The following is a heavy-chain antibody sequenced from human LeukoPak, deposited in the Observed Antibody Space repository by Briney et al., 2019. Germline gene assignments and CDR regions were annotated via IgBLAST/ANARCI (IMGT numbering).Heavy chain of an antibody. CDR3: ARDRAYDILTGWGQGY. D-gene: IGHD3-9*01. J-gene: IGHJ4*02. CDR1: GYTFTSYY. V-gene: IGHV1-46*01. CDR2: INPSGGST. Sequence: GASVKVSCKASGYTFTSYYMHWVRQAPGQGLEWMGIINPSGGSTSYAQKFQGRVTITADKSTSTAYMELSSLRSEDTAVYYCARDRAYDILTGWGQGYWGQGTLVTVSS.